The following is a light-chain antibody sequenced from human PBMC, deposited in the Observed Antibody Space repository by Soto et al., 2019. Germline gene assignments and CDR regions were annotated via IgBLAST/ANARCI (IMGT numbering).Light chain of an antibody. CDR1: QSVSSSY. CDR2: GAS. J-gene: IGKJ5*01. CDR3: QQYGSSRST. V-gene: IGKV3-20*01. Sequence: EIVLTQSPGTLSLSPGEGASLSCRASQSVSSSYLAWYQQKPDQAPRLLIYGASSRATGIPDRFSGSGSGTDFTLTISRLEPEDFAVYYCQQYGSSRSTFGQGTRLEIK.